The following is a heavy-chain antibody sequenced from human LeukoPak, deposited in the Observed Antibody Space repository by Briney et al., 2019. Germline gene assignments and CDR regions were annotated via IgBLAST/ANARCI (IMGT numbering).Heavy chain of an antibody. CDR3: ARGRARGVAAPFDY. CDR1: AFTFSDYY. CDR2: ISSSSSYT. V-gene: IGHV3-11*05. J-gene: IGHJ4*02. D-gene: IGHD3-10*01. Sequence: GGSLRLSCAASAFTFSDYYMSWIRQAPGKGLEWVSYISSSSSYTNYADSVKGRFTISRDNAKNSLYLQMNGLRADDTAVYYCARGRARGVAAPFDYWGQGTLVAGSS.